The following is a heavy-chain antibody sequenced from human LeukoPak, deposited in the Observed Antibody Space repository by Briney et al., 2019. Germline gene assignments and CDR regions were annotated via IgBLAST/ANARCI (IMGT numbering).Heavy chain of an antibody. Sequence: ASVKVSCKASGYTFTSYGISWVRQAPGQGLEWMGWISAYNGHTDYAQKFQGRVTLTTDTATRTAYMELRSLKSDDTAVYYCARHQGELRFYYYAMDVWGQGTRVTVSS. D-gene: IGHD1-26*01. J-gene: IGHJ6*02. CDR2: ISAYNGHT. V-gene: IGHV1-18*01. CDR3: ARHQGELRFYYYAMDV. CDR1: GYTFTSYG.